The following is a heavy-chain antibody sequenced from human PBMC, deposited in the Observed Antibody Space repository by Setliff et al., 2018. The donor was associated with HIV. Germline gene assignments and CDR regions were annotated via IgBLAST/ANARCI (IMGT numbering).Heavy chain of an antibody. D-gene: IGHD3-22*01. CDR2: IYPGDSDT. V-gene: IGHV5-51*01. CDR3: ASRRYDSSANDAFDI. Sequence: GESLKISCETSGYSFTTHWIGWVRQMPGKGLEWMGIIYPGDSDTRYSPSFQGQVTSSADKSTSTAYGQWSGLKASGTAMDYCASRRYDSSANDAFDIWGQGTMVT. CDR1: GYSFTTHW. J-gene: IGHJ3*02.